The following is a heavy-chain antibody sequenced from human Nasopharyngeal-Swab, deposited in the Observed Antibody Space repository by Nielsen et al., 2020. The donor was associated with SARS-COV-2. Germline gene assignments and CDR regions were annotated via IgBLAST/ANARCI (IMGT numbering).Heavy chain of an antibody. CDR3: ARALDYYDSSGYSSPAPYFDY. CDR2: IYHSGST. V-gene: IGHV4-38-2*02. CDR1: GYSISSGYY. Sequence: SETLSLTCTVSGYSISSGYYWGWIRQPPGKGLEWFGSIYHSGSTYYTPSLKSRVTISVDTSKNQFSLKLSSVTAADTAVYYCARALDYYDSSGYSSPAPYFDYWGQGTLVTVSS. J-gene: IGHJ4*02. D-gene: IGHD3-22*01.